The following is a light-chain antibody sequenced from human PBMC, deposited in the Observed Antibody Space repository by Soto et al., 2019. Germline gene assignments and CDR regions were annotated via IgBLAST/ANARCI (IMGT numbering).Light chain of an antibody. Sequence: DIQMTQSPSTLSGSVGDRVTITCRASQTISSWLAWYQQKPGKAPKLLIYKASTLKSGVPSRFSGSGSGTEFTLTISSLQPEDVATYYCQKYNNAPRTFGQGTKVDIK. CDR1: QTISSW. V-gene: IGKV1-5*03. CDR2: KAS. CDR3: QKYNNAPRT. J-gene: IGKJ1*01.